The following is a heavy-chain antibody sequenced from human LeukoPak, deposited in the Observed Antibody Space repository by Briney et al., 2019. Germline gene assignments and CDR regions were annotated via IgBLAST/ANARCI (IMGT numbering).Heavy chain of an antibody. Sequence: ASVKVSCKASGYTFTNYFIHWVRQAPGQGLERMGIINPSGGSTSYAQKLQGRVTMTGDTSTSTVYMELSSLRSEDTAVYYCARGPHYCSGGSCYALYYFDYWGQGTLVTVSS. D-gene: IGHD2-15*01. CDR3: ARGPHYCSGGSCYALYYFDY. CDR1: GYTFTNYF. V-gene: IGHV1-46*01. J-gene: IGHJ4*02. CDR2: INPSGGST.